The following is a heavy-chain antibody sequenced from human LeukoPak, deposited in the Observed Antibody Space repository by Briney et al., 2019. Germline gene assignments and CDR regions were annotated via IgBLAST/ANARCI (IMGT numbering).Heavy chain of an antibody. D-gene: IGHD3-16*01. Sequence: ASVKVSCKASGYTFTDYFLHWVRQAPGQGLEWIGWISPKNGRTDFAQKFQDRVTLTSDTSLTTAYMDLNNVKSDDTAVYYCARGAGVAMLDADVFHMWGQGTMVTVSS. CDR2: ISPKNGRT. V-gene: IGHV1-2*02. J-gene: IGHJ3*02. CDR1: GYTFTDYF. CDR3: ARGAGVAMLDADVFHM.